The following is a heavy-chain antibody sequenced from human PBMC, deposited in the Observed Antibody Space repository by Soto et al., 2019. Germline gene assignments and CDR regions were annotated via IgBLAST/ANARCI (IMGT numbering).Heavy chain of an antibody. CDR2: INHSGST. V-gene: IGHV4-34*01. D-gene: IGHD6-6*01. CDR1: GGSFSGYY. CDR3: ARSQWGSSPYYYYMGV. J-gene: IGHJ6*03. Sequence: SETLSLTCAVYGGSFSGYYWSWIRQPPGKGLEWIGEINHSGSTNYNPSLKSRVTISVDTSKNQFSLKLSSVTAADTAVYYCARSQWGSSPYYYYMGVWGKGTTVTFSS.